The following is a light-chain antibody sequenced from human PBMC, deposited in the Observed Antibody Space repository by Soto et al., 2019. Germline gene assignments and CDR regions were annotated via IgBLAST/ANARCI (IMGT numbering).Light chain of an antibody. CDR2: DAS. CDR3: QQYDSTPWT. Sequence: EIVLTQSPGTLSLSPGESAAPSCRASQGVSTYLAWYQQKFGQAPRLLIYDASHRATGIPARFSGSGSGTDFTLTISSLEPEDFAVYFCQQYDSTPWTFGQGTRVESK. V-gene: IGKV3-11*01. J-gene: IGKJ1*01. CDR1: QGVSTY.